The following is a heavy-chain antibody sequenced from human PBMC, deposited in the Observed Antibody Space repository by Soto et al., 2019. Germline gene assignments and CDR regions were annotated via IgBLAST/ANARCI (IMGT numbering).Heavy chain of an antibody. J-gene: IGHJ4*02. Sequence: QVQLVQSGAEVKKPGSSVKVSCKASGYTFTSYGISWVRQAPGQGLEWMGWISAYNGNTNYAQKLQGRVTMTTDTSTSKAYMELRSLRCDDTAVYYCASSLLVGYGLEGESDWGQGTLVTVSS. CDR2: ISAYNGNT. CDR3: ASSLLVGYGLEGESD. V-gene: IGHV1-18*01. D-gene: IGHD5-18*01. CDR1: GYTFTSYG.